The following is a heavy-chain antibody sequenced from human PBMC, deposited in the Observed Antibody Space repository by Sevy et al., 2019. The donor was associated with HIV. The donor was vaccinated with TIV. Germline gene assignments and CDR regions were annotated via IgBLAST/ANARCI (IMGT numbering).Heavy chain of an antibody. CDR1: GFTFSSFW. Sequence: GGSLRLSCAASGFTFSSFWMSWVRQAPGKGLEWVVNINEDGSEKYYVDSVKGRFTISRDNAKNSLFLEMNSLRAGDTAIYYCATDTVWGQGSVVTVSS. J-gene: IGHJ1*01. V-gene: IGHV3-7*01. CDR2: INEDGSEK. CDR3: ATDTV. D-gene: IGHD4-17*01.